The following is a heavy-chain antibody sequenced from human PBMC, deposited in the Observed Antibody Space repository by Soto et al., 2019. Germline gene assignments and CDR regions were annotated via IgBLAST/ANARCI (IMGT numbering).Heavy chain of an antibody. V-gene: IGHV1-18*01. J-gene: IGHJ6*02. CDR1: GYTFTSYG. CDR2: ISAYNGNT. D-gene: IGHD6-19*01. Sequence: RASVKVSCKASGYTFTSYGISWVRKAPGQGLEWMGWISAYNGNTNYAQKLQGRVTMTTDTSTSTAYMELRSLRSDDTAVYYCATLADSSGWSGGYYYFGMEVWCQGTTVTVSS. CDR3: ATLADSSGWSGGYYYFGMEV.